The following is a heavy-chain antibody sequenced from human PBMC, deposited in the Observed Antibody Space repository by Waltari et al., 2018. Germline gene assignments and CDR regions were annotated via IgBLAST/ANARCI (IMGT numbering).Heavy chain of an antibody. CDR3: AIINRLRNWYFDL. CDR1: GFTFSSYW. D-gene: IGHD2-21*01. V-gene: IGHV3-74*01. Sequence: EVQLVESGGGIVQPGGSLRLSCAASGFTFSSYWMHWVRQAPGKGLVWVKRANSDGRSTSYADSVKGRFTISRDNAKSTVYLQMNSLRAEDTAVYYCAIINRLRNWYFDLWGRGTLVTVSS. CDR2: ANSDGRST. J-gene: IGHJ2*01.